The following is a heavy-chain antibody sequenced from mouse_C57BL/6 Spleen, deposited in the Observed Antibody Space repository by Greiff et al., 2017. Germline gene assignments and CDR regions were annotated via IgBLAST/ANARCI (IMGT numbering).Heavy chain of an antibody. V-gene: IGHV1-14*01. Sequence: EVQLQQSGPELVKPGASVKMSCKASGYTFTSYVMHWVKQKPGQGLEWIGYIYPYNDGTKYNEKFKGKATLTSDKSSSTAYMELSSLTSEDSAVYYCAQGFSIYYYGSWGQGTLVTVSA. CDR3: AQGFSIYYYGS. CDR2: IYPYNDGT. CDR1: GYTFTSYV. J-gene: IGHJ3*01. D-gene: IGHD1-1*01.